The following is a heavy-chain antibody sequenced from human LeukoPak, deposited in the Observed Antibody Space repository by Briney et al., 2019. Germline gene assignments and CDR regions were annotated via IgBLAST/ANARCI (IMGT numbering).Heavy chain of an antibody. J-gene: IGHJ4*02. V-gene: IGHV4-4*02. CDR1: GGSISRSNW. Sequence: SETLSLTCAVSGGSISRSNWWSWVRQPPGKGLEWIGEIYHSGSTNYNPSLKSRVTISVDKSKNQFSLKLSSVTAADTAVYYCARSDSSGSPSDYWGQGTLVTVSS. CDR2: IYHSGST. D-gene: IGHD6-19*01. CDR3: ARSDSSGSPSDY.